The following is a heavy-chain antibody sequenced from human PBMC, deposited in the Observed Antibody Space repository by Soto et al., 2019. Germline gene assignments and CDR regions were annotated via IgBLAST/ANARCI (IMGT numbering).Heavy chain of an antibody. Sequence: GASVKVSCKASGGTFSSYTISWVRQAPGQGLEWMGRIIPILGIANYAQKFQGRVTITADKSTSTAYMELSSLRSEDTAVYYCARVGNCSSTSCYRFSPGAFDIWGQGTMVTVSS. V-gene: IGHV1-69*02. CDR2: IIPILGIA. J-gene: IGHJ3*02. CDR1: GGTFSSYT. D-gene: IGHD2-2*02. CDR3: ARVGNCSSTSCYRFSPGAFDI.